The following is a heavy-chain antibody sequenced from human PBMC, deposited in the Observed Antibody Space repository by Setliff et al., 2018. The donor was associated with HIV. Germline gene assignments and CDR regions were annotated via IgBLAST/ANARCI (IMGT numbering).Heavy chain of an antibody. Sequence: PGGSLRLSCAASGFTFSTYSMNWVRQAPGKGLEWVSFISTSSNTIYYADSVKGRFTISRDNAKNSLYLQMNNLRAEDTAVYYCAREGVTNLDYWGQGTLVTVSS. CDR3: AREGVTNLDY. CDR2: ISTSSNTI. J-gene: IGHJ4*02. CDR1: GFTFSTYS. D-gene: IGHD4-4*01. V-gene: IGHV3-48*01.